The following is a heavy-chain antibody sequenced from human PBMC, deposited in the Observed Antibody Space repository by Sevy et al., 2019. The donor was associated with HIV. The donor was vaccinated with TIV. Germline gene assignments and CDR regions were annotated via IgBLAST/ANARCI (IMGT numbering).Heavy chain of an antibody. V-gene: IGHV3-9*01. Sequence: GGSLRLSCAASGFTFDDYDMHWVRQAPGKGLEWVSTISWSRANIGYAESVKGRFTISRDNSKNTLYLEMSSLRTEDTAVYYCVKAVCSSSAPCGFDPWGQGTMVTVSS. D-gene: IGHD6-6*01. CDR1: GFTFDDYD. CDR3: VKAVCSSSAPCGFDP. J-gene: IGHJ5*01. CDR2: ISWSRANI.